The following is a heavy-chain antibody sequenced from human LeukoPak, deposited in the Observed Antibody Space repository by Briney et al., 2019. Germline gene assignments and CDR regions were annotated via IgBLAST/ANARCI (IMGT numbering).Heavy chain of an antibody. D-gene: IGHD3-22*01. J-gene: IGHJ4*02. V-gene: IGHV3-21*01. CDR2: ISSSTSYI. CDR3: ARIPYYYDTSGYYSGYFDY. CDR1: GFTFSSYS. Sequence: GGSLRLSCAASGFTFSSYSMNWVRQAPGKGLEWVSSISSSTSYIYYADSVKGRFTISRDNAKNSLYLQMNSLRAEDTAVYYCARIPYYYDTSGYYSGYFDYWAREPWSPSPQ.